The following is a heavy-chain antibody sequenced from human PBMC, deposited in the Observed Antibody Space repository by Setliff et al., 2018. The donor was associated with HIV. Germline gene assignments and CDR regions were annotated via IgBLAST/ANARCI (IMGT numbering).Heavy chain of an antibody. Sequence: PSETLSLTCIVSGASIRSYYWAWIRQSPGRGLQYLGHLYYSGSTNYNPSLKSRITMSMDTSKNQFSLQLSSVIAADTAVYYCARIPWVATLWGGAFDLWGHGTMVTVS. D-gene: IGHD5-12*01. J-gene: IGHJ3*01. CDR2: LYYSGST. CDR3: ARIPWVATLWGGAFDL. CDR1: GASIRSYY. V-gene: IGHV4-59*01.